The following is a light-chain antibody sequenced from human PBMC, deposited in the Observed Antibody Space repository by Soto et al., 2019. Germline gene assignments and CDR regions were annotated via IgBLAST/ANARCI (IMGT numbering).Light chain of an antibody. CDR1: QSVSSY. J-gene: IGKJ1*01. CDR3: QQYGNSPRT. CDR2: DAS. V-gene: IGKV3-11*01. Sequence: IVLTQSPATLSLSPGERATLSCRASQSVSSYLAWYQQKPGQAPRLLIYDASNRATGIPARFSGSGSGTDFTLTISRPEPEDFAVYYCQQYGNSPRTFGQGTKVDIK.